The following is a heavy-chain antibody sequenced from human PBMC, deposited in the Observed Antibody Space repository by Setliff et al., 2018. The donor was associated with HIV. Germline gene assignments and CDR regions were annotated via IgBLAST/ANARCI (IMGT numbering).Heavy chain of an antibody. Sequence: PSETLSLTCAVYGGSFSGYYWSWIRQPPGKGLEWIGEINHSGSTNYNPSLKSRLTISVDTSTNQFSLNLTSVTAADTAVYYCARDVGRLDYFDYWGQGTLVTVSS. CDR2: INHSGST. CDR1: GGSFSGYY. V-gene: IGHV4-34*01. D-gene: IGHD2-15*01. CDR3: ARDVGRLDYFDY. J-gene: IGHJ4*02.